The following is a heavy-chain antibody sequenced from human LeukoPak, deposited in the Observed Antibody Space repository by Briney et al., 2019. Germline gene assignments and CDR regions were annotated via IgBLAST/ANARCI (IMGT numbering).Heavy chain of an antibody. CDR1: GYTFTSYY. D-gene: IGHD5-24*01. CDR2: INPSGGST. CDR3: ASRATAQGYYFDY. V-gene: IGHV1-46*01. J-gene: IGHJ4*02. Sequence: ASVKVSCKASGYTFTSYYMHWVRQAPGQGLKWMGIINPSGGSTSYAQKFQGRVTMTRDTSTSTVYMELSSLRSEDTAVYYCASRATAQGYYFDYWGQGTLVTVSS.